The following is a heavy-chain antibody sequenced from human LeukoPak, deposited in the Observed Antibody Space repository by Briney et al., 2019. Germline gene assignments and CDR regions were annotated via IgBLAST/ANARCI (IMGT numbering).Heavy chain of an antibody. CDR1: VDSISSDY. CDR3: ARGEGFDP. V-gene: IGHV4-59*08. J-gene: IGHJ5*02. Sequence: RSSETLFLSCTVPVDSISSDYWSWIRQPPGKGMEWTEYIYHSGSTNYTPYLKHRLTISVDPSKNQSSLKLSSLAAPDTPVYYCARGEGFDPWGQGTLVTVFS. CDR2: IYHSGST.